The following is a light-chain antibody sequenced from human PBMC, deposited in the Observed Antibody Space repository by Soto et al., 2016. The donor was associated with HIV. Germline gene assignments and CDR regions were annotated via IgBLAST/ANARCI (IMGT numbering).Light chain of an antibody. J-gene: IGKJ1*01. Sequence: DIQMTQSPSTLSASVGDRVTITCRASQNINSWLAWYQQKPGKAPKLLIYRASNLESGVPSRFSGSGSGTEFTLIISSLQPEDFATYYCQQSYNTPRTFGQGTMVEIK. CDR1: QNINSW. CDR2: RAS. CDR3: QQSYNTPRT. V-gene: IGKV1-5*03.